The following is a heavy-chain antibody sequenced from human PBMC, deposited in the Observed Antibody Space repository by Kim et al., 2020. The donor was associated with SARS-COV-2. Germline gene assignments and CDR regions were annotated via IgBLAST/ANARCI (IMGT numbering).Heavy chain of an antibody. CDR2: IYYSGST. J-gene: IGHJ3*02. CDR1: GGSISSGGYY. D-gene: IGHD3-22*01. CDR3: ARARITMIVEDAFDS. V-gene: IGHV4-31*03. Sequence: SETLSLTCTVSGGSISSGGYYWSWIRQHPGKGLEWIGYIYYSGSTYYNPSLKSRVTISVDTSKNQFSLKLSSVTAADTAVYYCARARITMIVEDAFDSWGQGTRVNV.